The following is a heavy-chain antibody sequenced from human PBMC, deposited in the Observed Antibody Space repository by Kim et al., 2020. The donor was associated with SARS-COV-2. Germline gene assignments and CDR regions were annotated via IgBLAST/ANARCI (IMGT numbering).Heavy chain of an antibody. CDR3: ARGPSAWRFDL. Sequence: SETLSLTCSVSGGSISSHYWSWIRRPPGEGLELLGYIYFTGSTNYNPSLKSRVTISVDTSKNQFFLKVTSVTAADTAVYYCARGPSAWRFDLWGEGTLV. CDR1: GGSISSHY. CDR2: IYFTGST. J-gene: IGHJ5*02. V-gene: IGHV4-59*11. D-gene: IGHD6-19*01.